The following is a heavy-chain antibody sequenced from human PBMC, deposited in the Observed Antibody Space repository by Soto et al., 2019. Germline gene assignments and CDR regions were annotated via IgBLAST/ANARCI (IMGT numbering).Heavy chain of an antibody. CDR1: GFTFSSYA. CDR2: ISGSGGST. D-gene: IGHD3-9*01. Sequence: GESLKISCAASGFTFSSYAMSWVRQAPGKGLEWVSAISGSGGSTYYADSVKGRFTISRDNSKNTLYLQMNSLRAEDTAVYYCAKMVYDIGFYGMDVWGQGTTVTVSS. J-gene: IGHJ6*02. V-gene: IGHV3-23*01. CDR3: AKMVYDIGFYGMDV.